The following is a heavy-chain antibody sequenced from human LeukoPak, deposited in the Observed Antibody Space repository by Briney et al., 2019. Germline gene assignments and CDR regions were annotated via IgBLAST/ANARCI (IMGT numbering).Heavy chain of an antibody. CDR1: GYTFTSYY. Sequence: ASVKVSCKASGYTFTSYYMHWVRQAPGQGLEWMGIINPSGGSTSYAQKFQGRVTMTRDTSTSTVYMELSSLRSDDTAVYYCARAGATGSGSYYYYYYYMDVWGKGTTVTISS. CDR3: ARAGATGSGSYYYYYYYMDV. CDR2: INPSGGST. J-gene: IGHJ6*03. D-gene: IGHD3-10*01. V-gene: IGHV1-46*01.